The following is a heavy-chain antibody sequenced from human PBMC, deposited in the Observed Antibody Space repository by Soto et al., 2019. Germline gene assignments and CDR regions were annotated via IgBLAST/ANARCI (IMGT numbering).Heavy chain of an antibody. V-gene: IGHV3-72*01. CDR1: GFTFSDRY. CDR2: TKNKANSYTT. J-gene: IGHJ4*02. D-gene: IGHD3-16*01. Sequence: GGSLRLSCAASGFTFSDRYMDWVRQAPGKGLEWVGRTKNKANSYTTEYATSVKGRFTISRDDSRNSVYLQMNSLKTDDTAVYYCTIEGAYPGPDFDYWGQGTLVTVSS. CDR3: TIEGAYPGPDFDY.